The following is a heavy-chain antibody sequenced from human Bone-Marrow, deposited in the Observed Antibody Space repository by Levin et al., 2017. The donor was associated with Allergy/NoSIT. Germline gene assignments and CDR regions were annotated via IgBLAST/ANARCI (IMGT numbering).Heavy chain of an antibody. J-gene: IGHJ5*02. Sequence: GGSLRLSCEASGFTFSSYAMNWVRQAPGKGLDWVSGISSGGNTYYADSVKGRFTISRDIFTNTLYLQMNSLRAEDSAKYYCAKDRYYDAWGQGTLVTVSS. D-gene: IGHD3-22*01. V-gene: IGHV3-23*01. CDR2: ISSGGNT. CDR1: GFTFSSYA. CDR3: AKDRYYDA.